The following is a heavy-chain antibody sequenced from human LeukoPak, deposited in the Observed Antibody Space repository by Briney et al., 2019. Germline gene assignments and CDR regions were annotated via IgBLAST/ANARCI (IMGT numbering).Heavy chain of an antibody. CDR1: GGTFSSYA. Sequence: SVKVSCKASGGTFSSYAISWVRQAPGQGLEWMGGIIPIFGTASYAQKFQGRVTITTDESTSTAYMELSSLRSEDTAVYYCAVGYCSSTSCYIRYYYYMDVWGKGTTVTVSS. CDR3: AVGYCSSTSCYIRYYYYMDV. D-gene: IGHD2-2*02. V-gene: IGHV1-69*05. CDR2: IIPIFGTA. J-gene: IGHJ6*03.